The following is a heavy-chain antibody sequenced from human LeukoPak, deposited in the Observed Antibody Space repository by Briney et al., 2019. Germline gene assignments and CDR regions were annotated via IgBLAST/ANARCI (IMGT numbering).Heavy chain of an antibody. CDR1: GFTFSSHA. CDR2: ISYDGSNK. Sequence: GGSLRLSCAASGFTFSSHAMHWVRQAPGKGLEWVAVISYDGSNKYYADSVKGRFTISRDNSKNTLYLQMNSLRAEDTAVYYCAKGGGYYGSGTFDYWGQGTLVTVSS. J-gene: IGHJ4*02. CDR3: AKGGGYYGSGTFDY. D-gene: IGHD3-10*01. V-gene: IGHV3-30*18.